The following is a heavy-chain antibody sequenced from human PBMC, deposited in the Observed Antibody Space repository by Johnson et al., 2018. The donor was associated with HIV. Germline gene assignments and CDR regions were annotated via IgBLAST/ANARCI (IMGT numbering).Heavy chain of an antibody. CDR1: GFIFSSYA. V-gene: IGHV3-23*04. Sequence: VQLVESGGGVVQRGGSLRLACAASGFIFSSYAMTWVRQAPGKGLEWVSVVSGSGGSTYYADSVKGRFTISRDNSTNTLYLQMNSLRAEDTAVYYCAKGGRTTGTSGAFDFWGQGTMVTISS. J-gene: IGHJ3*01. CDR3: AKGGRTTGTSGAFDF. CDR2: VSGSGGST. D-gene: IGHD4-17*01.